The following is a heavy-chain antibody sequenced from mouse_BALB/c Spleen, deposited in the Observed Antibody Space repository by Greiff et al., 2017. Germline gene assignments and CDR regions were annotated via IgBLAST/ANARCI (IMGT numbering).Heavy chain of an antibody. D-gene: IGHD1-1*01. CDR3: AREITTVVAEIYYYAMDY. CDR1: GFTFSDYY. Sequence: EVQVVESGGGLVKPGGSLKLSCAASGFTFSDYYMYWVRQTPEKRLEWVATISDGGSYTYYPDSVKGRFTISRDNAKNNLYLQMSSLKSEDTAMYYCAREITTVVAEIYYYAMDYWGQGTSVTVSS. CDR2: ISDGGSYT. J-gene: IGHJ4*01. V-gene: IGHV5-4*02.